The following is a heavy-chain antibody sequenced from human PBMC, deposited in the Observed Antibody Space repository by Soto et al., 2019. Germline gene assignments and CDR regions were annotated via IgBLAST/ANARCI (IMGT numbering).Heavy chain of an antibody. V-gene: IGHV3-23*01. D-gene: IGHD3-10*01. CDR1: GFTFSSYA. J-gene: IGHJ4*02. CDR2: IGGSGGTT. Sequence: EVQLLESGGGLVQPGGSLRLSCAASGFTFSSYAMSWVRQAPGKGLEWVSAIGGSGGTTYYADSVKDRFTISRDNSTNTLYLQMNSLRAEDTAVYYCAKFRGYGSGSYYFDSWGQGTLVTVSS. CDR3: AKFRGYGSGSYYFDS.